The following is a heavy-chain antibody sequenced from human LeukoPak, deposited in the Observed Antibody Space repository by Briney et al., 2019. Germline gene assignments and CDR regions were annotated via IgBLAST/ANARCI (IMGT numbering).Heavy chain of an antibody. J-gene: IGHJ4*02. V-gene: IGHV4-59*01. CDR1: GGSISSYY. CDR2: IYYSGST. D-gene: IGHD6-19*01. Sequence: SETLSLTCTVSGGSISSYYWSWIRQPPGKGLEWIGYIYYSGSTNYNPSLKSRVTISVDTSKNQFSLKLSSVTAADTAVYYCARDMAEYSSGWAGFDYWGQGTLVTVSS. CDR3: ARDMAEYSSGWAGFDY.